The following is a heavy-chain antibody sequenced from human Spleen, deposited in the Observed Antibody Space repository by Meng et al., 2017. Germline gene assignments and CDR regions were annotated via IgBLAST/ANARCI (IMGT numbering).Heavy chain of an antibody. CDR1: GFTFTNYA. CDR2: ISGSGDFT. D-gene: IGHD2-21*01. Sequence: GESLKISCAASGFTFTNYAMTWVRQAPGKGLDWVSTISGSGDFTYYADSVKGRFTISRDSSKNSLYLQMNSLRAEDTAVYYCARDPRSWDLWLEQDSIDYWGQGTLVTVSS. V-gene: IGHV3-23*01. J-gene: IGHJ4*02. CDR3: ARDPRSWDLWLEQDSIDY.